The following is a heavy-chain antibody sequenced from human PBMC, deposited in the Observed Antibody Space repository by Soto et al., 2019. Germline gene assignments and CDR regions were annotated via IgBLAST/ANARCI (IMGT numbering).Heavy chain of an antibody. Sequence: SVKVSCKASGGTFSSYAISWVRQAPGQGLEWMGGIIPIFGTANYAQKFQGRVTITADESTSTAYMELSSLRSEDTAVYCCARGVNTVTPDYYYYYGMDVWGQGTTVTVSS. CDR1: GGTFSSYA. J-gene: IGHJ6*02. D-gene: IGHD4-17*01. CDR2: IIPIFGTA. CDR3: ARGVNTVTPDYYYYYGMDV. V-gene: IGHV1-69*13.